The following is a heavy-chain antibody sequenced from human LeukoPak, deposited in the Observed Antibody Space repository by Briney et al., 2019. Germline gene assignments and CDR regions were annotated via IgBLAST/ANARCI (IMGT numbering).Heavy chain of an antibody. D-gene: IGHD1-14*01. J-gene: IGHJ4*02. CDR3: VREDWGSGTIIDY. Sequence: ASVKVSCKASGFTLTRHHISWVRQAPGQGLEWIAWIDGNAGDTIYAQRLQGRVPMTRDTSTTTAYMELRRLRLDDTAVYYCVREDWGSGTIIDYWGQGTLVTVSS. CDR1: GFTLTRHH. V-gene: IGHV1-18*01. CDR2: IDGNAGDT.